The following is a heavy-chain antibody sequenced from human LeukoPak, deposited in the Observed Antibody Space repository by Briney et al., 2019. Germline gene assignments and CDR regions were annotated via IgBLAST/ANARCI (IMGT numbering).Heavy chain of an antibody. CDR2: INPNSGGT. Sequence: GASVKVSCKASGYTFTGYYMHWVRQAPGQWLEWMGWINPNSGGTNYAQKFQGRVTMTRDTSISTAYMELSRLRSDDTAVYYCASAPSGIEAVGGRSDLWGQGTLVIVSS. CDR3: ASAPSGIEAVGGRSDL. D-gene: IGHD1-26*01. J-gene: IGHJ5*02. CDR1: GYTFTGYY. V-gene: IGHV1-2*02.